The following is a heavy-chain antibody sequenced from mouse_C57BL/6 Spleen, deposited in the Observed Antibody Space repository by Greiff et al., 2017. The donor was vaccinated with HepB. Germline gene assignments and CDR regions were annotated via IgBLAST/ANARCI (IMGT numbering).Heavy chain of an antibody. CDR3: ARSTTVFDY. CDR1: GYAFTNYL. CDR2: INPGSGGT. Sequence: QVQLQQSGAELVRPGTSVKVSCKASGYAFTNYLIEWVKQRPGQGLEWIGVINPGSGGTNYNEKFKGKATLTADKSSSTAYMQLSSLTSEDSAVYFCARSTTVFDYWGQGTTLTVSS. J-gene: IGHJ2*01. D-gene: IGHD1-1*01. V-gene: IGHV1-54*01.